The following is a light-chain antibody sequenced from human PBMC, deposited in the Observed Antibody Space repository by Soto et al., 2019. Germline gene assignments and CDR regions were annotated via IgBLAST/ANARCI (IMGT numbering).Light chain of an antibody. V-gene: IGKV1-5*03. CDR3: QHYNSYSEA. Sequence: DIQIPQSPSTLSGSLAARVTITCRASQTISSWLAWYQQKPGKAPKLLIYKASTLKSGVPSRFSGSGSGTEFTLTISSLQPDDFATYYCQHYNSYSEAFGQGTKVDIK. CDR2: KAS. CDR1: QTISSW. J-gene: IGKJ1*01.